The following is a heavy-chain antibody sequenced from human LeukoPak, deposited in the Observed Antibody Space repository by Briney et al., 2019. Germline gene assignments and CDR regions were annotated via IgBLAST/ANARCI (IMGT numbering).Heavy chain of an antibody. CDR1: GFIFDNYG. V-gene: IGHV3-9*01. Sequence: GGSLRLSCVASGFIFDNYGMHWVRQAPGKGLEWVSCISWNSGNIGYADSVKGRFTISRDNAKNSLYLQMNSLRGEDTALYYCAKDVDFDGYFDYWGQGTLVTVSS. D-gene: IGHD5-24*01. CDR3: AKDVDFDGYFDY. J-gene: IGHJ4*02. CDR2: ISWNSGNI.